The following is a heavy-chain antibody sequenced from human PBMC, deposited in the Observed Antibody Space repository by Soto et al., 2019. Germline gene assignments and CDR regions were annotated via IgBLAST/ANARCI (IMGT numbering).Heavy chain of an antibody. CDR1: GGTFNSYD. Sequence: SVKVSCKASGGTFNSYDINWVRQAPGQGLEWMGGIIPIVETPKYAQKFQGRVTITADESTNTVYMELSSLRSEDTAMYYCARLSRPNYYDTSGFFKDNWFDPWGQGTLVTVSS. D-gene: IGHD3-22*01. V-gene: IGHV1-69*13. CDR2: IIPIVETP. CDR3: ARLSRPNYYDTSGFFKDNWFDP. J-gene: IGHJ5*02.